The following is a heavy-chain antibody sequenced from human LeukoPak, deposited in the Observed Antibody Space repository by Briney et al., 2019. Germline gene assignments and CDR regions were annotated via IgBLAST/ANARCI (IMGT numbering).Heavy chain of an antibody. CDR2: IVVGSGNT. V-gene: IGHV1-58*01. CDR3: AAERAYSGSYYGDAYFDY. CDR1: GFTFTSSA. J-gene: IGHJ4*02. Sequence: SVKVSCKASGFTFTSSAVQWVRQARGQRLEWIGWIVVGSGNTNYAQKFQVRVTITRDMSTSTAYMELSSLRSEDTAVYYCAAERAYSGSYYGDAYFDYWGQGTLVTVSS. D-gene: IGHD1-26*01.